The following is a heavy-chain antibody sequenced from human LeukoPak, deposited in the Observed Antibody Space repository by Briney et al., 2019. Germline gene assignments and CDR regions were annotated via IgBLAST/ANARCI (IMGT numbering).Heavy chain of an antibody. D-gene: IGHD2-2*01. CDR3: ARGRKYCSSTSCYGYHDY. CDR1: GGSFSGYY. J-gene: IGHJ4*02. V-gene: IGHV4-34*01. CDR2: INHSGST. Sequence: SETLSLTCAVYGGSFSGYYWSWIRQPPGKGLEWIGEINHSGSTDYNPSLKSRVTISVDTSKNQFSLKLSSVTAADTAVYYCARGRKYCSSTSCYGYHDYWGQGTLVTVSS.